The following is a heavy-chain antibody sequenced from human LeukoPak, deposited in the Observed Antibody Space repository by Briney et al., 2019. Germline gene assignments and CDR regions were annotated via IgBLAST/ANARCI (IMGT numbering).Heavy chain of an antibody. J-gene: IGHJ4*02. Sequence: PSETLSLTCTVSGGSISSGGYYWSWIRQHPGKGLEWIGYIYYSGSTYYNPSLKSRVTISVDTSKNQFSLKLSSVTAADTAVYYCARVSPYEGSWSPFDYWGQGTLVTVSS. D-gene: IGHD6-13*01. CDR2: IYYSGST. CDR3: ARVSPYEGSWSPFDY. CDR1: GGSISSGGYY. V-gene: IGHV4-31*03.